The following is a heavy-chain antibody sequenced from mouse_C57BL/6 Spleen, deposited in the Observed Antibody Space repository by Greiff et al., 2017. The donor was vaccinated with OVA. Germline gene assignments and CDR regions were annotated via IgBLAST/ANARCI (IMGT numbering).Heavy chain of an antibody. CDR2: IHPNSGST. D-gene: IGHD2-4*01. CDR1: GYTFTSYW. CDR3: ARYDYDGGFAY. J-gene: IGHJ3*01. Sequence: QVQLQQPGAELVKPGASVKLSCKASGYTFTSYWMHWVKQRPGQGLEWIGMIHPNSGSTNYNEKFKSKATLTVDKSSSTAYIQLSSLTSEDSAVYYCARYDYDGGFAYWGQGTLVTVSA. V-gene: IGHV1-64*01.